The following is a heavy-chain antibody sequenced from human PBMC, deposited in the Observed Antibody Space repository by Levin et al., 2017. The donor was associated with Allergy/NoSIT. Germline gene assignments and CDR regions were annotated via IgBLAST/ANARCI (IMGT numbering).Heavy chain of an antibody. CDR3: ARGTGSNHYYYYYMDV. J-gene: IGHJ6*03. CDR2: IYHSGGT. CDR1: GGSISSGGYS. Sequence: SETLSLTCAVSGGSISSGGYSWSWIRQPPGKGLEWIGYIYHSGGTYYNPSLKSRVTISVDRSKNQFSLKLSSVTAADTAVYYCARGTGSNHYYYYYMDVWGKGTTVTVSS. V-gene: IGHV4-30-2*01. D-gene: IGHD3/OR15-3a*01.